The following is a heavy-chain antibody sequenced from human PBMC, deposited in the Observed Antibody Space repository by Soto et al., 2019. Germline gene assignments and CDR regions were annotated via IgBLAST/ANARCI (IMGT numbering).Heavy chain of an antibody. CDR1: GGTFSSYA. V-gene: IGHV1-69*13. D-gene: IGHD3-22*01. J-gene: IGHJ2*01. CDR2: IIPIFGTA. CDR3: ARGGYYDSSGYSPHREYFDL. Sequence: SVKVSCKASGGTFSSYAISWVRQAPGQGLEWMGGIIPIFGTANYAQKFQGRVTITADESTSTAYMELSSLRSEDTAVYYCARGGYYDSSGYSPHREYFDLWGRGTLVTVSS.